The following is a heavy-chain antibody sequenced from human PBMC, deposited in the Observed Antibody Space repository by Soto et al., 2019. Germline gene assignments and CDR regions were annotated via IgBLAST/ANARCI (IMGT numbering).Heavy chain of an antibody. Sequence: HPGGSLGLSCAASGFTFHTYGMNWVRQAPGKGLEWVAITWYDGSIKYYADSMKGRFTISRDNSKNTMYLQINSLRAEDTAVYYCSRVDCTGNNCRPYAYYPMDVWDPGTTVTVSS. CDR3: SRVDCTGNNCRPYAYYPMDV. CDR2: TWYDGSIK. J-gene: IGHJ6*02. CDR1: GFTFHTYG. V-gene: IGHV3-33*01. D-gene: IGHD2-8*02.